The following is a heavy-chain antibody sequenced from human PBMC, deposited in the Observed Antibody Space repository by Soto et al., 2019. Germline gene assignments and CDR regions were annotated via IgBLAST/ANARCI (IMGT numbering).Heavy chain of an antibody. CDR1: GFAFSSYS. V-gene: IGHV3-21*01. CDR2: ISSSSSYI. D-gene: IGHD5-18*01. Sequence: EVQLVESGGGLVKPGGSLRLSCAASGFAFSSYSMNWVRQAPGKGLEWVSSISSSSSYIYYADSVQGRFTISRDNAKNSQYLQMNSLRAEDTAVYYCARDQPGYSYGYGLGYWGQGTLVTVSS. J-gene: IGHJ4*02. CDR3: ARDQPGYSYGYGLGY.